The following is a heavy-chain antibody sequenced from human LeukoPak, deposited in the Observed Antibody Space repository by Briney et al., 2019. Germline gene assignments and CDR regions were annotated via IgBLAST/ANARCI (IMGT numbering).Heavy chain of an antibody. J-gene: IGHJ6*02. CDR2: ISAYNGNT. V-gene: IGHV1-18*01. D-gene: IGHD6-13*01. CDR3: ARIEAIAAAGMYYYYGMDV. Sequence: ASVKVSCKASGYTFTSYGISWVRQDPGQGLEWMGWISAYNGNTNYAQKLQGRVTMTKDTSTSTAYMELRSLRSDDTAVYYCARIEAIAAAGMYYYYGMDVWGQGTTVTVSS. CDR1: GYTFTSYG.